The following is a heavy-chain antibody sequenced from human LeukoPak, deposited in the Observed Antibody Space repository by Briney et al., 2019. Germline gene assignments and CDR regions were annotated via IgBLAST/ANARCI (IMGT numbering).Heavy chain of an antibody. CDR3: ARLERRAFDI. Sequence: GGSLRLSCAASGFTFSDCYMGWIRQAPGKGLEWVSYISNTGTIMYYAESVKGRFTISRDNAKNSLYLQMNSLRAEDTAVYYCARLERRAFDIWGQGTIVTVSS. D-gene: IGHD1-1*01. V-gene: IGHV3-11*01. CDR1: GFTFSDCY. CDR2: ISNTGTIM. J-gene: IGHJ3*02.